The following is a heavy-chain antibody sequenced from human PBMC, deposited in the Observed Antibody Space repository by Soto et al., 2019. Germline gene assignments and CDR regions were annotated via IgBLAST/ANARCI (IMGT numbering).Heavy chain of an antibody. CDR2: LYWDDDK. Sequence: QITLKESGPTLVKPTQTLTLTCTFSGFSLSTSGVGVGWIRQPPGKALEWLAFLYWDDDKRYSPSLKSRLTITQDTSKNQVRLTMTNMDPVDTATYYCARTSVNWGSRGLVDYWGQGTLVTVAS. D-gene: IGHD7-27*01. CDR3: ARTSVNWGSRGLVDY. V-gene: IGHV2-5*02. CDR1: GFSLSTSGVG. J-gene: IGHJ4*02.